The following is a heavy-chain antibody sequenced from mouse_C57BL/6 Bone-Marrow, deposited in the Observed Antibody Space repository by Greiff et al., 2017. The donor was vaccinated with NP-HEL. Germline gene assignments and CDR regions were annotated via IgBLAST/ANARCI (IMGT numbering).Heavy chain of an antibody. CDR2: IHPNSGST. CDR1: GYTFTSYW. Sequence: QVQLQQPGAELVKPGASVKLSCKASGYTFTSYWMHWVKQRPGQGLEWIGMIHPNSGSTNYNEKIKSKATLTVDKSSSTPYMQLSSLTSEDSAVYYCAKRGIRYWYFDVWGTGTTVTVSS. D-gene: IGHD2-12*01. CDR3: AKRGIRYWYFDV. V-gene: IGHV1-64*01. J-gene: IGHJ1*03.